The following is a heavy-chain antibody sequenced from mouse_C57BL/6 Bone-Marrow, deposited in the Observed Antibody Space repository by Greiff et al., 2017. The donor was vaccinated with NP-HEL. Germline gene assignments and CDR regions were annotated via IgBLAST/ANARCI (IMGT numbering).Heavy chain of an antibody. CDR3: ARWYYGNPYSMDY. V-gene: IGHV14-3*01. CDR1: GFTIKNTY. D-gene: IGHD2-1*01. CDR2: IDPANGNT. J-gene: IGHJ4*01. Sequence: EVQLQQSVAELVKPGASVKLSCTASGFTIKNTYMHWVKQRPEQGLEWIGRIDPANGNTKYALKFQGKATLTADTSSNTAYLQLSSLTSEDAAIYYCARWYYGNPYSMDYWGQGTSVTVSS.